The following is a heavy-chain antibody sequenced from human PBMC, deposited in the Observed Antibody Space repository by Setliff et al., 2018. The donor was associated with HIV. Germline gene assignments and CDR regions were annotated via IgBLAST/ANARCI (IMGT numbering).Heavy chain of an antibody. J-gene: IGHJ6*04. CDR3: ARSYSSSLNPSGWMDV. D-gene: IGHD6-13*01. V-gene: IGHV4-34*10. CDR1: DGSFSAYY. Sequence: SETLSLTCAVYDGSFSAYYWSWIRQPPGKGLEWIGEINHSGSTNHNPSLKSRVTMSVDTSKNQFSLKLSSVTAADTAVYFCARSYSSSLNPSGWMDVWGKGTTVTVSS. CDR2: INHSGST.